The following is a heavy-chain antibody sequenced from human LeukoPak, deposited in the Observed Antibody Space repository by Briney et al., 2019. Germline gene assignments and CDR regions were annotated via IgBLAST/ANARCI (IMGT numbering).Heavy chain of an antibody. V-gene: IGHV3-7*01. CDR3: TRAGNYRHDY. Sequence: PGGSLRLSCVVSEFNFRNYWMSWVRQTPGKGLEWVANIKQDGSDKYYVDSVKGRFIISRDNAKNSLYLQMNSLGAEDTAVYYCTRAGNYRHDYWGQGTLVTVSS. J-gene: IGHJ4*02. D-gene: IGHD1-7*01. CDR2: IKQDGSDK. CDR1: EFNFRNYW.